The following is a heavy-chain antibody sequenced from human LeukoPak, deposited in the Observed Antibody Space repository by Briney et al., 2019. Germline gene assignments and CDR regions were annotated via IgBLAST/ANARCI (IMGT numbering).Heavy chain of an antibody. CDR3: LGSGDLG. V-gene: IGHV3-7*01. CDR2: LNPVGSDK. J-gene: IGHJ4*02. D-gene: IGHD6-25*01. CDR1: TFTFSSHW. Sequence: PGGSLRLSCAASTFTFSSHWMHWVRQAPGRWLEWVAGLNPVGSDKYYVDSVKGQFTISRDNAKNSLFLQMNSLRDEDTAVYYCLGSGDLGWGQGTLVTVSS.